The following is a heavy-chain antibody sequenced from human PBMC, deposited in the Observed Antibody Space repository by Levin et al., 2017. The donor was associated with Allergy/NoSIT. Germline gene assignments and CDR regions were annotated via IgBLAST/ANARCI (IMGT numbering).Heavy chain of an antibody. CDR2: ISYDGSNK. CDR3: AKDTAVGATYAFDI. D-gene: IGHD1-26*01. J-gene: IGHJ3*02. Sequence: SGESLKISCAASGFTFSSYGMHWVRQAPGKGLEWVAVISYDGSNKYYADSVKGRFTISRDNSKNTLYLQMNSLRAEDTAVYYCAKDTAVGATYAFDIWGQGTMVTVSS. V-gene: IGHV3-30*18. CDR1: GFTFSSYG.